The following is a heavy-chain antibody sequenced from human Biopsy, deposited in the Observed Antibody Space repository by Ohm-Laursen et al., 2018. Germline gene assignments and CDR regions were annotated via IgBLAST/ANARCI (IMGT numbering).Heavy chain of an antibody. V-gene: IGHV4-4*09. CDR2: IHHSGST. CDR1: GVSITAYY. D-gene: IGHD2-15*01. Sequence: SDTLSLTCTVSGVSITAYYWSWIRQPPGKGLECIGNIHHSGSTNYNPSLKSRLTISVDTSKNQFSLKLSSVTAADTAVYYCARMDCSGNSCHYYSYGMDVWGQGTTVTVSS. J-gene: IGHJ6*02. CDR3: ARMDCSGNSCHYYSYGMDV.